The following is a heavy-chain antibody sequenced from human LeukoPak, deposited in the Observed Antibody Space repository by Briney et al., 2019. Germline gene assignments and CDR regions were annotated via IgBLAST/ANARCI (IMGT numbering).Heavy chain of an antibody. CDR3: ARGGYCSRTSCYYYYGMDV. J-gene: IGHJ6*02. Sequence: SETLSLTCTVSGGCISSCSYYWGRIRPPPGKGLEWIGYIYYSGSTNYNPSLKSRVTISVDTSKNQFSLKLSSVTAADTAVYYWARGGYCSRTSCYYYYGMDVWGQGTTVTVSS. CDR2: IYYSGST. V-gene: IGHV4-61*01. D-gene: IGHD2-2*01. CDR1: GGCISSCSYY.